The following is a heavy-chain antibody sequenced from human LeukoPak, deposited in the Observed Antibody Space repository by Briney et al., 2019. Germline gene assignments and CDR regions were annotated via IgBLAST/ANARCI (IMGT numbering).Heavy chain of an antibody. CDR3: ARIAGRGADYYYYYMDV. CDR2: IFWTGGK. Sequence: ESGPTLVKPTQTPTLTCTFSGFSLSTSGVGVGWIRQPPGKALEWLALIFWTGGKRYSPSLKSRLTITKDTSKNQVVLTMTNMDPVDTATYYCARIAGRGADYYYYYMDVWGKGTTVTVSS. V-gene: IGHV2-5*01. J-gene: IGHJ6*03. D-gene: IGHD2-21*01. CDR1: GFSLSTSGVG.